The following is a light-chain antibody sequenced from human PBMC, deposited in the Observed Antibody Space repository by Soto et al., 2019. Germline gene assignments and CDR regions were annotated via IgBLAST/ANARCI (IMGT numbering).Light chain of an antibody. CDR3: LQYNGYYRT. V-gene: IGKV1-5*01. J-gene: IGKJ1*01. CDR1: QTISGW. Sequence: DILLTQSPSTLSASVGDRVTISCRASQTISGWLAWYQQRPGKAPNLLIFDASTLESGVPSRFSGSGSGTTFTLTISSLQSDDFATYYCLQYNGYYRTFGQGTKVDIK. CDR2: DAS.